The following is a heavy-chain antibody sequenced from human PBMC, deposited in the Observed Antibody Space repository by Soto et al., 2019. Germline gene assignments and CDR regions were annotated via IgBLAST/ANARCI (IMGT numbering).Heavy chain of an antibody. V-gene: IGHV3-9*01. D-gene: IGHD1-26*01. CDR2: ISWDSGSI. J-gene: IGHJ3*02. CDR1: GFSFDDYG. CDR3: AKESGASGTQRQDGFDI. Sequence: EVQLVDSGGGSVQPGRSLRVSCAASGFSFDDYGMHWVRQVPGKGLEWVSGISWDSGSIGYAGAVRGRFTISRDNAKNPLYLQMNSLRAEDTALYYCAKESGASGTQRQDGFDIWGQGTMVTVSS.